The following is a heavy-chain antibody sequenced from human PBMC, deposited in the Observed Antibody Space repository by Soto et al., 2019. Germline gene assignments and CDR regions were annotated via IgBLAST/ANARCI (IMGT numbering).Heavy chain of an antibody. CDR1: GFTFSSYA. V-gene: IGHV3-23*01. D-gene: IGHD3-3*01. CDR2: ISDSGGNI. CDR3: AARVAQAY. J-gene: IGHJ4*02. Sequence: PGGSLRLSCATSGFTFSSYAMNWVRQAPGKGLEWVSAISDSGGNIYYADSVKGRFTISRDNSKNTLYLQMNSLRAEDTAVYYCAARVAQAYRGQGTLVTVSS.